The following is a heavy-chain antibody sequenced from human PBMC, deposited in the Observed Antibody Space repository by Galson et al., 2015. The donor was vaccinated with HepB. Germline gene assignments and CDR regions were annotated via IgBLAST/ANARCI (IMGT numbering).Heavy chain of an antibody. CDR1: GFTFSSYA. Sequence: SLRLSCAASGFTFSSYAMHWVRQAPGKGLEYVPAISSNGGSTYYANSVKGRFTISRGNSKNTLYLQMGSLRAEDMAVYYCARLVRSNYGDWDGVGYWGQGTLVAVSS. CDR3: ARLVRSNYGDWDGVGY. J-gene: IGHJ4*02. CDR2: ISSNGGST. D-gene: IGHD4-17*01. V-gene: IGHV3-64*01.